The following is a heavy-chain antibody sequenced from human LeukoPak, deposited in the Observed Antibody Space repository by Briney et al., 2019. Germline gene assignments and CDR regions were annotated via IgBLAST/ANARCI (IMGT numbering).Heavy chain of an antibody. D-gene: IGHD3/OR15-3a*01. CDR2: INAGNGNT. CDR3: ARAGGGLVTYYYYYGMDV. J-gene: IGHJ6*02. Sequence: GASVKVSCKASGYTFTTCGMHWVRQAPGQSLEWMGWINAGNGNTKYSQKFQGRATITRGTSASTAYMELSSLRSEDTAVYYCARAGGGLVTYYYYYGMDVWGQGTTVTVSS. V-gene: IGHV1-3*01. CDR1: GYTFTTCG.